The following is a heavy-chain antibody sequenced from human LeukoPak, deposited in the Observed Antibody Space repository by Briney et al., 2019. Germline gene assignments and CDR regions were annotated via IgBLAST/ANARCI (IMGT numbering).Heavy chain of an antibody. D-gene: IGHD2-2*01. Sequence: SETLSLTCAVYGGSFSGYYWSWIRQPPGKGLEWIGEINHSGSTNYNPSLKSRVTISVDTSKNQFSLKLSSVTAADTAVYYCARDCSSTSCQNPWGYYYGMDVWGQGTTVTVSS. CDR3: ARDCSSTSCQNPWGYYYGMDV. CDR2: INHSGST. CDR1: GGSFSGYY. J-gene: IGHJ6*02. V-gene: IGHV4-34*01.